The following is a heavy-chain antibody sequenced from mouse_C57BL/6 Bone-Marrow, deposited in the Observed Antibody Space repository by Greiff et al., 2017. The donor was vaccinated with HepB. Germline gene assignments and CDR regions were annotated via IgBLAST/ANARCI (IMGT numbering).Heavy chain of an antibody. CDR3: ARGEPTIVTTWYFDV. Sequence: EVMLVESGGGLVKPGGSLKLSCAASGFTFSSYAMSWVRQTPEKRLEWVATISDGGGYTYYPENVKGRFTISRDNAKNNLYLQISHLKSENTAMYYCARGEPTIVTTWYFDVWGTGTTVTVTS. CDR2: ISDGGGYT. CDR1: GFTFSSYA. V-gene: IGHV5-4*03. J-gene: IGHJ1*03. D-gene: IGHD2-5*01.